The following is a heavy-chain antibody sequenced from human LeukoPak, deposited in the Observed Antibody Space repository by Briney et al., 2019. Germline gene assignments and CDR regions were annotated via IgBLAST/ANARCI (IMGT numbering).Heavy chain of an antibody. CDR3: TRDSGSSWYFGY. V-gene: IGHV3-49*04. J-gene: IGHJ4*02. D-gene: IGHD6-13*01. Sequence: GRSLRLSCTASGFTFGDYAMSWVRQAPGKGLEWVGFIRSKAYGGTTEYAASVKGRFTISRDDSKSIAYLQMNSLKTEDTAVYYCTRDSGSSWYFGYWGQGTLVTVSS. CDR2: IRSKAYGGTT. CDR1: GFTFGDYA.